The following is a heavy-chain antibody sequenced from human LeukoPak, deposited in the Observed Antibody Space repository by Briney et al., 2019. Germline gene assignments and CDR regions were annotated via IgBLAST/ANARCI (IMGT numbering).Heavy chain of an antibody. CDR2: ISGSGGST. CDR3: AKESPLIVVVPAANFDY. V-gene: IGHV3-23*01. J-gene: IGHJ4*02. CDR1: GFTFSSYA. Sequence: GALRLSCAASGFTFSSYAMSWVRQAPGKGLEWVSAISGSGGSTYYADSVKGRFTISRDNSKNTLYLQMNSPRAEDTAVYYCAKESPLIVVVPAANFDYWGQGTLVTVSS. D-gene: IGHD2-2*01.